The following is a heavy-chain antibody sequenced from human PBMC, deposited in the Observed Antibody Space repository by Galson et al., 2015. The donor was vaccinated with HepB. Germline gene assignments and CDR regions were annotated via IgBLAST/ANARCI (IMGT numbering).Heavy chain of an antibody. D-gene: IGHD6-19*01. V-gene: IGHV6-1*01. J-gene: IGHJ6*02. CDR3: SRAWASIAVAGPENPSYYYGMDD. CDR2: TYHRSKWYN. CDR1: GDSVSSNSAA. Sequence: CAISGDSVSSNSAAWNWIRQSPSRGLEWLGRTYHRSKWYNDYAVSVKSRITINPDTSKNQFSLQLNSVTPGDTAVYYCSRAWASIAVAGPENPSYYYGMDDWRQGTTVTVSS.